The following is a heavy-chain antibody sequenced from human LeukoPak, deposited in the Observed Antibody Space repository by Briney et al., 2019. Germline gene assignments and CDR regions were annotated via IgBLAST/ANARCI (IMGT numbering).Heavy chain of an antibody. V-gene: IGHV4-4*09. CDR3: ARRGSIAARSYYYYYMDV. CDR2: IYTSVSS. D-gene: IGHD6-6*01. CDR1: GGSISRYY. Sequence: SETLSLTCTVSGGSISRYYWSWIRQSPGTGLEWIGDIYTSVSSDYNPSLKSRVTISLDTSKNQFSLKLSSVTAADTAVYYCARRGSIAARSYYYYYMDVWGKGTTVTVSS. J-gene: IGHJ6*03.